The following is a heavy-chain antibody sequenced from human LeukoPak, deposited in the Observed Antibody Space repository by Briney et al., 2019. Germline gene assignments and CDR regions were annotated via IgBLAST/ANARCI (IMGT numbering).Heavy chain of an antibody. J-gene: IGHJ4*02. CDR2: IYYTGT. CDR1: GGSVTDYY. CDR3: ASRKLGNDY. Sequence: PSETLSLTCTVSGGSVTDYYWSWIRQSPGKGLEWIGYIYYTGTSYNPSLKSRVTISADTSKNQFSLKLISVTAADAAVYYCASRKLGNDYWGQGTLVTVSS. V-gene: IGHV4-59*02. D-gene: IGHD7-27*01.